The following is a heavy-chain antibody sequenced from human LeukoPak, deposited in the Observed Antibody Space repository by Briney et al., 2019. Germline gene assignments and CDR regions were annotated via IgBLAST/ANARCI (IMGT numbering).Heavy chain of an antibody. CDR3: ARRQLVASYYYYMDV. Sequence: ASVKVSCKPSVYTFTSYDINWVRQATGQGLEWMGWMNPNSGNTGYAQKVQGRVTMTKNTSISTAYMELSSLRSEDTAVYYWARRQLVASYYYYMDVWGKGTTVTVSS. V-gene: IGHV1-8*01. CDR2: MNPNSGNT. J-gene: IGHJ6*03. D-gene: IGHD6-6*01. CDR1: VYTFTSYD.